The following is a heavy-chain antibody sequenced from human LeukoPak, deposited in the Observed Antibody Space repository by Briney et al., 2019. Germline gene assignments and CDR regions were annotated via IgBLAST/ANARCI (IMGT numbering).Heavy chain of an antibody. Sequence: SETLSLTCAVYGGSFSGYYWSWIRQPPGKGLEWIGEINHSGSTNYNPSLKSRVTISVDTSKNQFSLKLSSVTAADTAVNYCARVKSSSSFYYYYYYMDVWGKGTTVTISS. D-gene: IGHD6-13*01. J-gene: IGHJ6*03. CDR2: INHSGST. V-gene: IGHV4-34*01. CDR3: ARVKSSSSFYYYYYYMDV. CDR1: GGSFSGYY.